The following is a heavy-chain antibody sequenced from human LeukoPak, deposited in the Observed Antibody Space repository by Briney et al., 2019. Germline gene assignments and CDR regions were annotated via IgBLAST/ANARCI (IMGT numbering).Heavy chain of an antibody. CDR2: IFPIFGTA. CDR3: AREYYYDSSGQGWFDP. D-gene: IGHD3-22*01. V-gene: IGHV1-69*05. CDR1: GGTFSSYA. Sequence: SVKVSCKACGGTFSSYAISWVRPAPGQGLAWMGGIFPIFGTANYAQKFQGRVTITTDESTSTAYMELSSLRSEDTAVYYCAREYYYDSSGQGWFDPWGQGTLVTVSS. J-gene: IGHJ5*02.